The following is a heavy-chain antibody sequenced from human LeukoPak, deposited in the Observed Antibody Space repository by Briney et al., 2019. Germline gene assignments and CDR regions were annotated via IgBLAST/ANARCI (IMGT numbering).Heavy chain of an antibody. J-gene: IGHJ4*02. CDR2: ISSSSSYI. D-gene: IGHD3-22*01. Sequence: GGSLRLSCAASGFTFSSYSMTWVRQAPGRGLEWVSSISSSSSYIYYADSVKGRFTISRDNAKNSLYLQMNSLRAEDTAVYYCARLGSTYYYDSKDYWGQGTLVTVSS. V-gene: IGHV3-21*01. CDR1: GFTFSSYS. CDR3: ARLGSTYYYDSKDY.